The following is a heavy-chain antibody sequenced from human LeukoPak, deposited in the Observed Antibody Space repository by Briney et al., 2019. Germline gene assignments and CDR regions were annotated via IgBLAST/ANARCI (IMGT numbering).Heavy chain of an antibody. CDR2: IYYSGST. CDR3: ARQNYYDILTGYQYGMDV. J-gene: IGHJ6*02. V-gene: IGHV4-59*08. CDR1: GGSFSSYY. D-gene: IGHD3-9*01. Sequence: PSETLSLTCTVSGGSFSSYYWSWIRQPPGKGLEWIGYIYYSGSTNYNPSLKSRVTISVDTSKNQFSLKLSSVTAADTAVYYCARQNYYDILTGYQYGMDVWGQGTTVTVSS.